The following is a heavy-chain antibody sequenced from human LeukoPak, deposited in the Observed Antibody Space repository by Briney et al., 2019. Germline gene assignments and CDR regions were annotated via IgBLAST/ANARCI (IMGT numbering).Heavy chain of an antibody. J-gene: IGHJ4*02. Sequence: GGSLRLSCAASGFTFSNAWMSWIRQAPGKGLEWISYLSSSGSHTNFADSVEGRFTISRDNAKNSLYLQMNSLRVEDTAVYYCARDGYGALRFDCWGQGTLVTVSS. D-gene: IGHD4/OR15-4a*01. CDR1: GFTFSNAW. V-gene: IGHV3-11*06. CDR3: ARDGYGALRFDC. CDR2: LSSSGSHT.